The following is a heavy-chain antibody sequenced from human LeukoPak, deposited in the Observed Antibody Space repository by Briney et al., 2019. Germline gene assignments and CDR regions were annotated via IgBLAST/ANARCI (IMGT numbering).Heavy chain of an antibody. J-gene: IGHJ4*02. Sequence: GGSLRLSCAASGFTFSNYWMNWVRQAPGEGLEWVSYISSSGRMIHYADSVKGRFTISRDNAKNTLYLQMNSLRADDTAVYYCARVDSYGPTFDYWGQGTLVTVSS. CDR1: GFTFSNYW. CDR2: ISSSGRMI. CDR3: ARVDSYGPTFDY. D-gene: IGHD5-18*01. V-gene: IGHV3-48*03.